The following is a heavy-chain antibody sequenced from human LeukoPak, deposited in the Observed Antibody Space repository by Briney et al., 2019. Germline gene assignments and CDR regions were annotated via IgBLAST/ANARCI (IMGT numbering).Heavy chain of an antibody. CDR2: IYYSGST. Sequence: PSETLSLTCTVSGGSISSYYWSWIRQPAGKGLEWIGYIYYSGSTNYNPSLKSRVTISVDTSKNQFSLKLSSVTAADTAVYYCARPGATIPWEEYYMDVWGKGTTVTISS. CDR1: GGSISSYY. J-gene: IGHJ6*03. V-gene: IGHV4-59*01. CDR3: ARPGATIPWEEYYMDV. D-gene: IGHD5-12*01.